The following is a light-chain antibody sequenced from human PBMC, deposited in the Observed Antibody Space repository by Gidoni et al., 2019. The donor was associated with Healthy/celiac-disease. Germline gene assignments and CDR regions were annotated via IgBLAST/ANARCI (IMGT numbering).Light chain of an antibody. CDR2: DAY. CDR1: QSISSW. J-gene: IGKJ1*01. CDR3: QQYNSYSPET. Sequence: DIQMTQSPSTLSASVGDRVTITCRASQSISSWLAWYQQKPGKAPKLLIYDAYSLESGVPSRFSGSGSGTEFTLTISSLQPDDFATYYCQQYNSYSPETFGQGTKVEIK. V-gene: IGKV1-5*01.